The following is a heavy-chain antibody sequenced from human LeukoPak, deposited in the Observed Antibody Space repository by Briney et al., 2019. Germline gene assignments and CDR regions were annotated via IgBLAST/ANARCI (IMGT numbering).Heavy chain of an antibody. V-gene: IGHV3-11*01. CDR2: ISRSGSTI. J-gene: IGHJ4*02. D-gene: IGHD3-3*01. CDR1: GFSFSDSY. CDR3: ATSGPGAPFDY. Sequence: GGSLRLSCAASGFSFSDSYMSWIRQAPGKGLEWVSYISRSGSTIYYADSVRGRFTISRDNAKNSLYLQMNGLRAKDTAVYYCATSGPGAPFDYWGQGTLVTVSS.